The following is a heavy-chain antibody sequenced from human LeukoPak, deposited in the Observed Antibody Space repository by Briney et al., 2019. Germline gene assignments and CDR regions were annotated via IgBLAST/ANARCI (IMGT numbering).Heavy chain of an antibody. J-gene: IGHJ4*02. CDR3: VRDRNWGRYCYFDY. CDR1: GFTFRNYG. V-gene: IGHV3-33*01. CDR2: IWYDGSNK. D-gene: IGHD7-27*01. Sequence: GGSLRLSCAASGFTFRNYGMHWVRQAPGRGLEWVADIWYDGSNKYYADSVKGRFTFSRDNSKNMVYLQMDSLRAEDTAVYYCVRDRNWGRYCYFDYWGQGTLVTVSS.